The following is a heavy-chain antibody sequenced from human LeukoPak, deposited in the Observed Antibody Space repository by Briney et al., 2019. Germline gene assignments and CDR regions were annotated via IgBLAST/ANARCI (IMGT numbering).Heavy chain of an antibody. CDR3: ARLSYSGSDAFDI. D-gene: IGHD2-15*01. J-gene: IGHJ3*02. CDR1: GGSISSSSYY. V-gene: IGHV4-39*01. Sequence: PSETLSLTCTVSGGSISSSSYYWGWIRQPPGKGLEWIGSIYYSGSTYYNPSLKSRVTISVDPSKNQFSLKLSSVTAADTAVYYCARLSYSGSDAFDIWGQGTMVTVSS. CDR2: IYYSGST.